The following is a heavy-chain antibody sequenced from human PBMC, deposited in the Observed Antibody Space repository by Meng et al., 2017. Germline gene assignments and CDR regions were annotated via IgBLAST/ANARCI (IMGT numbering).Heavy chain of an antibody. D-gene: IGHD6-13*01. Sequence: GESLKISCAASGFTFSSYGMHWVRQAPGKGLEWVAVIWYDGSNKYYADSVKGRFTISRDNSKNTLYLQMNSLRAEDTAVYYCARNQHSSSWFGGLQHWGQGTLVTVSS. V-gene: IGHV3-33*01. J-gene: IGHJ1*01. CDR2: IWYDGSNK. CDR1: GFTFSSYG. CDR3: ARNQHSSSWFGGLQH.